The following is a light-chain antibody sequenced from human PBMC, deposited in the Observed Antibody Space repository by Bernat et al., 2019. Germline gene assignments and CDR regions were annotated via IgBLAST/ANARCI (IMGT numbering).Light chain of an antibody. J-gene: IGKJ3*01. CDR2: DAS. V-gene: IGKV1-33*01. CDR1: EDISNS. CDR3: QEYDSLSFT. Sequence: DIQMTQSPSPLSASVGDRVRITCQATEDISNSLIWYQQKPGQAPKLLIYDASSLQTGVPSRFSGSGSGTDFTLTITSLQPEDFATYYCQEYDSLSFTFGPGTRLDVK.